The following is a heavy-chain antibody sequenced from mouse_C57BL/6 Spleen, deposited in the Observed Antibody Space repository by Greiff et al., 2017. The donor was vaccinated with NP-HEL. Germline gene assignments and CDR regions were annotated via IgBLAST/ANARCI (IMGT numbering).Heavy chain of an antibody. CDR2: IHPNSGST. V-gene: IGHV1-64*01. D-gene: IGHD1-1*01. CDR1: GYTFTSYW. Sequence: VQLQQPGAELVKPGASVKLSCKASGYTFTSYWMHWVKQRPGQGLEWIGMIHPNSGSTNYNEKFKSKATLTVDKSSSTAYMQLSSLTSEDAAVYYCALITTVVADYWGQGTTLTVSS. CDR3: ALITTVVADY. J-gene: IGHJ2*01.